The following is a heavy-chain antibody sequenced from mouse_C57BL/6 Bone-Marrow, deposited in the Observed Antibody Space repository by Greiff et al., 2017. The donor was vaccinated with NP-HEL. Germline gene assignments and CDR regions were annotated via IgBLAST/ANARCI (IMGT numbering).Heavy chain of an antibody. D-gene: IGHD2-4*01. CDR2: IYPGDGDT. CDR1: GYAFSSYW. Sequence: VKLMESGAELVKPGASVKISCKASGYAFSSYWMNWVKQRPGKGLEWIGQIYPGDGDTNYNGKFKGKATLTADKSSSTAYMQLSSLTSEDSAVYFCAREGMITRAMDYWGQGTSVTVSS. J-gene: IGHJ4*01. V-gene: IGHV1-80*01. CDR3: AREGMITRAMDY.